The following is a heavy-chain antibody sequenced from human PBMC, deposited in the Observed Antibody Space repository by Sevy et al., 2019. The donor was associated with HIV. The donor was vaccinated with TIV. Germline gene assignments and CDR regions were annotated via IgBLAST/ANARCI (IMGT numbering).Heavy chain of an antibody. CDR1: GFTFSDHY. Sequence: GSLRLSCAASGFTFSDHYMDWVRQAPGKGLEWVGRTRNKANSYTTEYAASVKGRFTISRDDSKNSLYLQMNSLKTEDTAVYYCARESAYYYYYGMDVWGQGTTVTVSS. V-gene: IGHV3-72*01. CDR2: TRNKANSYTT. J-gene: IGHJ6*02. CDR3: ARESAYYYYYGMDV.